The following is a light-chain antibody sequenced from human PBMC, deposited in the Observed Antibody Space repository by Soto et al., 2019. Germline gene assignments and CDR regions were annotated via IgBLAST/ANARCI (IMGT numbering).Light chain of an antibody. CDR2: DAS. CDR1: QFIDRY. CDR3: QQRSNLPPT. J-gene: IGKJ5*01. V-gene: IGKV3-11*01. Sequence: EIVLTQSPATLSLSPGERANLSCRASQFIDRYLAWYRQIPGQAPRLLIYDASNRATGIPDRFSGGGSGTDFILTISSLEPEDFAVYYCQQRSNLPPTFGQGTRLEIK.